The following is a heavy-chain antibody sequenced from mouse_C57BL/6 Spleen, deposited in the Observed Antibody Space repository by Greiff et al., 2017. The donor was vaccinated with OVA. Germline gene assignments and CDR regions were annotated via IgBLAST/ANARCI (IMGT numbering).Heavy chain of an antibody. J-gene: IGHJ2*01. CDR2: ISYSGST. V-gene: IGHV3-8*01. Sequence: DVMLVESGPGLAKPSQTLSLTCSVTGYSITSDYWNWIRKFPGNKLEYMGYISYSGSTYYNPSLKSRISITRDTSTNQYYLLLNSVTTEDTATYYCARSSPGYGYDSDYWGQGTTLTVSS. CDR1: GYSITSDY. CDR3: ARSSPGYGYDSDY. D-gene: IGHD2-2*01.